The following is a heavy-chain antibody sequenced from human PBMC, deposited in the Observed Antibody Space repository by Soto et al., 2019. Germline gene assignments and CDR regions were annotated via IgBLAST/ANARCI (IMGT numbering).Heavy chain of an antibody. V-gene: IGHV4-39*01. CDR2: LYYSGST. D-gene: IGHD3-9*01. J-gene: IGHJ4*02. CDR1: GGSITNSNYY. Sequence: PSETLSLTCTVSGGSITNSNYYWGWIRQPPGQGLEWIGSLYYSGSTYYNPSLKSRVTVSVDTSKNQFSLKLRSVTAADTAVYYCARHLMVRDFDWLLYYDSWGQRTLVTVSS. CDR3: ARHLMVRDFDWLLYYDS.